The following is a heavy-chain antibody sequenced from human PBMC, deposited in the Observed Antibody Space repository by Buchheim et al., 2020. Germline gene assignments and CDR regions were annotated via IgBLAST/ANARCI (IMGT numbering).Heavy chain of an antibody. V-gene: IGHV4-31*03. CDR2: LYYSGNT. J-gene: IGHJ4*02. D-gene: IGHD6-13*01. CDR3: ARRSTSGNFDY. CDR1: GDSISSGDYC. Sequence: QVQLQESGPGLVKPSRTLSLTCTVSGDSISSGDYCCTWVRQHPGKGLEWIGYLYYSGNTYYNPSLKSRVTISVDTSKNQFSLKLSSVTAADTAVYYCARRSTSGNFDYWGQGTL.